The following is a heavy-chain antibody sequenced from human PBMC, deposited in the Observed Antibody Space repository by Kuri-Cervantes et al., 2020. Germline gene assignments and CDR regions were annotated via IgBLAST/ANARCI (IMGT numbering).Heavy chain of an antibody. J-gene: IGHJ3*02. D-gene: IGHD4-23*01. CDR2: FYWDDDK. CDR3: ARNLVVTYDAFDI. V-gene: IGHV2-5*05. Sequence: SGPTLINPTPSRTLTCTFSGFSLRTSGVGVGWIRQPPEKALELLALFYWDDDKRYGPSLKSRLTIHKDTSKNQVVLTLTNMDPVDTATFYCARNLVVTYDAFDIWGQGTMVTVSS. CDR1: GFSLRTSGVG.